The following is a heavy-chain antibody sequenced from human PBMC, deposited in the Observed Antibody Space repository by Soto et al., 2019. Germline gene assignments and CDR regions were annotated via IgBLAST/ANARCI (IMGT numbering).Heavy chain of an antibody. D-gene: IGHD6-13*01. Sequence: PSETLSLTCTGSGGSISSNYWTWIRQPPGKGLEWIGYVYNSGSTNYNPSLKSRVTISEDASKSQFSLKVNSMTAADTAVYYCARYRREAAAGYTLDYWGQGILVTVSS. CDR3: ARYRREAAAGYTLDY. J-gene: IGHJ4*02. CDR2: VYNSGST. V-gene: IGHV4-59*01. CDR1: GGSISSNY.